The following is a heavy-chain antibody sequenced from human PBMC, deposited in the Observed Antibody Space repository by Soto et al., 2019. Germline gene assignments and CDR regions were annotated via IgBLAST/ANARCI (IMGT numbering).Heavy chain of an antibody. CDR3: ARHGVFYGGERYFDY. Sequence: SETLSLICTVSGGSISSSSYYWGWIRQPPGKGLEWIGNIYYSGNTYYNPSLKSRVTISVDTSKHQFSLNLSSVTAADTAVYYCARHGVFYGGERYFDYWGQGTLVTVSS. J-gene: IGHJ4*02. V-gene: IGHV4-39*01. D-gene: IGHD3-16*01. CDR1: GGSISSSSYY. CDR2: IYYSGNT.